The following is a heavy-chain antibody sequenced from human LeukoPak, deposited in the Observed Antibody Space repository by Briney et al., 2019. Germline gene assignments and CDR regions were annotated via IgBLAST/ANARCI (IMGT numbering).Heavy chain of an antibody. CDR3: ARAGYSYSLNDSSRTGLAAYPTKYDYYMDV. Sequence: KPSETLSLNCAVYGGSFRDYSWTWIRQPPGKELEWIGEMNQSGGTNHNPSLRSRVILSVDTFKKQTSLKVNSVTAADTAIYYCARAGYSYSLNDSSRTGLAAYPTKYDYYMDVWGKGTTVTVS. D-gene: IGHD5-18*01. CDR2: MNQSGGT. V-gene: IGHV4-34*01. J-gene: IGHJ6*03. CDR1: GGSFRDYS.